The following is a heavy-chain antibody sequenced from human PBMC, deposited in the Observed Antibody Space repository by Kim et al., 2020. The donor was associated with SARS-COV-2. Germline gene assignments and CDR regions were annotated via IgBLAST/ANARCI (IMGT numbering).Heavy chain of an antibody. CDR3: ARPLLCFYGMDV. V-gene: IGHV1-18*01. J-gene: IGHJ6*02. Sequence: NSGRKLQGRVTMTTDTSTSTAYLELRSLRSDDTAVYYCARPLLCFYGMDVWGQGTTVTVSS. D-gene: IGHD3-16*01.